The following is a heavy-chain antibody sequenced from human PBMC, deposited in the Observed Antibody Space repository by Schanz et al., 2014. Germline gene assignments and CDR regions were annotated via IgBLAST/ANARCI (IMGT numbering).Heavy chain of an antibody. D-gene: IGHD2-2*02. V-gene: IGHV1-18*01. J-gene: IGHJ6*03. CDR1: GYTFISYG. CDR3: AGTYCSSTSCYTGYYYMDV. Sequence: QVQLVQSGAEVKKPGASVKVSCKASGYTFISYGIKWVRQAPGQGLEWMGWISAYNGNTNYAQKLQGRVTMTADTSTSTAYMDLRSLRSDDTAVYYCAGTYCSSTSCYTGYYYMDVWGKGTTVTVSS. CDR2: ISAYNGNT.